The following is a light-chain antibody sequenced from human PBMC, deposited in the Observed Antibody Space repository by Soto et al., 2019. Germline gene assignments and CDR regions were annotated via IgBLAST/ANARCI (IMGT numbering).Light chain of an antibody. Sequence: EMVMTQSPGTLSVSPGERATLSCRASQSVSSNLAWYQQKPGQAPRLLIYGASTRATGIPARFSGSGSGTEFTLTISSLQSEDFAVYYCQQYNNWPPRTFGQGTKVEIK. CDR1: QSVSSN. CDR3: QQYNNWPPRT. J-gene: IGKJ1*01. V-gene: IGKV3-15*01. CDR2: GAS.